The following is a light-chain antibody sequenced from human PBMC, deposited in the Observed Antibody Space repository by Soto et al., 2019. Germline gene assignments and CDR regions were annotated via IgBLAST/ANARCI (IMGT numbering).Light chain of an antibody. CDR3: QQYGDSIT. CDR1: QNVRSSY. J-gene: IGKJ4*01. Sequence: ETVLTQSPSILSLSPGERATRSRMASQNVRSSYLAWYQRKPGQAPRLLIYAASTRVTGIADRFSGSGSGTDFTLTISRLEAEDFAVYHCQQYGDSITFGGGTKVDI. V-gene: IGKV3-20*01. CDR2: AAS.